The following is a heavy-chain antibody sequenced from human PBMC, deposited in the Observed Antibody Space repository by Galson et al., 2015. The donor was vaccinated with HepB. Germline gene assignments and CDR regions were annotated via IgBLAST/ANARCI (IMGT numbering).Heavy chain of an antibody. D-gene: IGHD2-15*01. CDR3: ARALSIVGFDY. CDR1: GFTVSSNY. Sequence: SLRLSCAASGFTVSSNYMSWVRQAPGKGLEWVSVIYSGGSTYYADSVKGRFTISRDNSKNTLYLQMNSLRAEDTAVYYCARALSIVGFDYWGQGTLVTVSS. J-gene: IGHJ4*02. CDR2: IYSGGST. V-gene: IGHV3-53*01.